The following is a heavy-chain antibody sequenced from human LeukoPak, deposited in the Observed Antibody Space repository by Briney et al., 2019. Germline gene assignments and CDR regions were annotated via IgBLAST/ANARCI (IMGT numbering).Heavy chain of an antibody. CDR1: GGTFSSYA. CDR3: ARDNGGGINDAFDI. CDR2: IIPILGIA. J-gene: IGHJ3*02. D-gene: IGHD4-23*01. Sequence: SVKVSCKASGGTFSSYAISRVRQAPGQGLEWMGRIIPILGIANYAQKFQGRVAITADKSTSTAYMELSSLRSEDTAVYYCARDNGGGINDAFDIWGQGTMVTVSS. V-gene: IGHV1-69*04.